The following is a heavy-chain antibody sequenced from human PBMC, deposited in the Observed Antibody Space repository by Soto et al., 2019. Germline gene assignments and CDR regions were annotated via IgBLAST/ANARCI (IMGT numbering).Heavy chain of an antibody. V-gene: IGHV4-59*02. CDR3: ATGGGWLPDT. Sequence: QAQLHESGPGLVKPSETLSLSCTVSGASVNSNYWSWIRKSPGKGLEWIGYIDHRRTTNYNPSLNSRVTISSDTPKNQFSLRLSSVTAVDTAVYYCATGGGWLPDTWGQGTLVTVSS. J-gene: IGHJ4*02. CDR1: GASVNSNY. D-gene: IGHD5-12*01. CDR2: IDHRRTT.